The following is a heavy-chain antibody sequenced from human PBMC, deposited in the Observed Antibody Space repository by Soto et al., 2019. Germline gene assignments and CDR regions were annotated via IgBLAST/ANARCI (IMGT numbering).Heavy chain of an antibody. CDR2: ISYDGSNK. D-gene: IGHD2-2*01. CDR1: GFTFSSYA. J-gene: IGHJ6*02. CDR3: ASIVPAAGGYYYYYYGMDV. V-gene: IGHV3-30-3*01. Sequence: QVQLVESGGGVVQPGRSLRLSCAASGFTFSSYAMHWVRQAPGKGLEWVAVISYDGSNKYYADSVKGRFTISRDNSKNTLYLQMTSLSAEDRAVYYCASIVPAAGGYYYYYYGMDVWGQGTTVTVSS.